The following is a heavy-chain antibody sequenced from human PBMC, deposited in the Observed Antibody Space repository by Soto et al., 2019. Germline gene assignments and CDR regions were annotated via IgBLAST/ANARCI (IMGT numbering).Heavy chain of an antibody. CDR1: GFTFTSSA. J-gene: IGHJ6*02. CDR3: ARGRVVVPAAIGYYGMDV. Sequence: GASVKVSCKASGFTFTSSAVQWVRQARGQRLEWIGWIVVGIGKTNYAQKFQERVTITTDESTSTAYMELSSLRSEDTAVYYCARGRVVVPAAIGYYGMDVWGQGTTVTVSS. V-gene: IGHV1-58*01. D-gene: IGHD2-2*01. CDR2: IVVGIGKT.